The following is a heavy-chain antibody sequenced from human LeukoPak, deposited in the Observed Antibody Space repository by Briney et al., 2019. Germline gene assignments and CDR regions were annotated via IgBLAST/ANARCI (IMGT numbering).Heavy chain of an antibody. V-gene: IGHV3-74*01. D-gene: IGHD4-17*01. CDR2: INSDGSST. J-gene: IGHJ4*02. CDR3: ARDTDTVTTILDY. Sequence: GGSLRLSCAASGFTFNRYRMHWVRQAPGKGLVWVSRINSDGSSTSYADSVKGRFTISRDNAKNTLYLQMNSLRAEDTAVYYCARDTDTVTTILDYWGQGTLVTVSS. CDR1: GFTFNRYR.